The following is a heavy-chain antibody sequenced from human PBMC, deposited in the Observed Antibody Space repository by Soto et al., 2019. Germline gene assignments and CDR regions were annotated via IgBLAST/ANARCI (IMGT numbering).Heavy chain of an antibody. J-gene: IGHJ4*02. CDR1: GFTFSTYA. CDR3: AKDLGSSDCYRGGGG. V-gene: IGHV3-23*01. D-gene: IGHD2-15*01. Sequence: VQLLESGGGLVQPGGSLRLSCTASGFTFSTYAMSWVRQAPGKGLEWVSSISGSGGSTYYADCVKGRFTIARDNSKNTLFLQVSSLGAEDTAVYYCAKDLGSSDCYRGGGGWGQGTLVTVSS. CDR2: ISGSGGST.